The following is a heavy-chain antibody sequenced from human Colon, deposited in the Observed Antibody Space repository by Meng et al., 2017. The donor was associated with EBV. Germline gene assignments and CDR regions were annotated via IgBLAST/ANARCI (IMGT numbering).Heavy chain of an antibody. CDR2: IDDGGST. J-gene: IGHJ4*02. CDR1: VVSISSNIR. CDR3: ARGKQDAWELLAY. V-gene: IGHV4-4*03. Sequence: QVHLRRSGQDRCRPPGTLCLTCGVSVVSISSNIRWTWVRQPPGKGLEWIGEIDDGGSTNYNPSLNSRISISLDKSKNHFSLKVNSVTAADTAVYYCARGKQDAWELLAYWGQGALVTVSS. D-gene: IGHD1-26*01.